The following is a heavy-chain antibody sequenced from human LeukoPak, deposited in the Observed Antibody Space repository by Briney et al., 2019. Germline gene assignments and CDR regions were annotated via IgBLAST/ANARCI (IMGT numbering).Heavy chain of an antibody. D-gene: IGHD3-10*01. CDR3: ARDPLLLWFGEIDY. Sequence: ASVKVSCKASGYTFTTYGIGWVRQAPGQGREGMGWISAYNGNTNYARKLQGRVTMTTDTSTSTAYMELRSLRSDDTAVYYCARDPLLLWFGEIDYWGQGTLVTVSS. J-gene: IGHJ4*02. CDR1: GYTFTTYG. CDR2: ISAYNGNT. V-gene: IGHV1-18*01.